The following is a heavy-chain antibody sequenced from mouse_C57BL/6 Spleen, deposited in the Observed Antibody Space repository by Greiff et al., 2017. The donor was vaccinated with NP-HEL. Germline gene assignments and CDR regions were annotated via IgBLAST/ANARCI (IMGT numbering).Heavy chain of an antibody. CDR2: IYPGNSDT. D-gene: IGHD2-4*01. CDR3: TRSPSYDYDGAWFAY. V-gene: IGHV1-5*01. Sequence: VQLQQSGTVLARPGASVKMSCKTSGYTFTSYWMHWVKQRPGQGLEWIGAIYPGNSDTSYNQKFKGKAKLTAVTSASTAYMELSSLTNEDSAVYYCTRSPSYDYDGAWFAYWGQGTLVTVSA. CDR1: GYTFTSYW. J-gene: IGHJ3*01.